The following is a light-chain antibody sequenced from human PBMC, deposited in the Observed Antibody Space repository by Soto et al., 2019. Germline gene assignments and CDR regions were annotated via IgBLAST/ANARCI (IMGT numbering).Light chain of an antibody. J-gene: IGKJ4*01. CDR3: QQADSFPLS. CDR1: QSIYXX. CDR2: AAS. V-gene: IGKV1-12*01. Sequence: DIQMTQSPSSVSASIGDRVTISCRASQSIYXXLVWNQQKPGKAPKLLFYAASSLQSGVPSRFSGSGYGTDFTLTISSLQPEDFATYYCQQADSFPLSFGGGTKVEI.